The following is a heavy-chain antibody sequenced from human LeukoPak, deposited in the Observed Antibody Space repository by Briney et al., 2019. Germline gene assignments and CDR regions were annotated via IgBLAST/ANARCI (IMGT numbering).Heavy chain of an antibody. CDR1: AGSFSGYY. J-gene: IGHJ4*02. CDR3: ARWYGSGSYRPSSTFDY. D-gene: IGHD3-10*01. CDR2: INHSGST. V-gene: IGHV4-34*01. Sequence: PSETLSLTCAVYAGSFSGYYWSRIRQPPGKGLEWIGEINHSGSTNYNPSLKSRVTISVDTSKNQFSLKLSSVTAADTAVYYCARWYGSGSYRPSSTFDYWGQGTLVTVSS.